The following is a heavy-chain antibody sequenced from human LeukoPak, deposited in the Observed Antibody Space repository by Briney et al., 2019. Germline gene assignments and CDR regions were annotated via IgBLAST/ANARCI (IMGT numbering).Heavy chain of an antibody. CDR1: GFTFSSFG. CDR3: AREAYYDSSGNMGRAFDI. D-gene: IGHD3-22*01. V-gene: IGHV3-30*03. J-gene: IGHJ3*02. CDR2: ISYDGSNK. Sequence: GGSLRLSCAASGFTFSSFGMQWVRQAPGKGLEWVAVISYDGSNKYYADSVKGRFTISRENAKNSLYLQMNSLTAGDTAVYYCAREAYYDSSGNMGRAFDIWGQGTMVTVSS.